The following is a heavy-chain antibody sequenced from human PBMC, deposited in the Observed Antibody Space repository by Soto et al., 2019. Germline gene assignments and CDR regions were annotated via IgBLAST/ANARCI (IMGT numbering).Heavy chain of an antibody. CDR1: GGSFSGYY. Sequence: QVQLQQWGAGLLKPSETLSLTCAVYGGSFSGYYWSWIRQPPGKGLEWIGEINHSGSTNYNPSLNSRVTISVDTSKHHFSPTLSSVTAADTAVYYCARGSVAAATWFYPWGQGTLVTLSS. D-gene: IGHD6-19*01. CDR3: ARGSVAAATWFYP. CDR2: INHSGST. J-gene: IGHJ5*01. V-gene: IGHV4-34*01.